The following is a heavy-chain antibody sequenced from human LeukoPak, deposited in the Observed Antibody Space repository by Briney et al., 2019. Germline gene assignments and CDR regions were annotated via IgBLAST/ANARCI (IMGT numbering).Heavy chain of an antibody. CDR1: GDSVSSNSVT. J-gene: IGHJ5*02. Sequence: SQTLSLTCAISGDSVSSNSVTWNWIRQSPSRGLEWLGRTYYRSTWYNDYAVSVRGRITVNPDTSKNQFSLHLNPVTPEDTAVYYCARRLTQYDCFDPWGQGILVTVSS. CDR3: ARRLTQYDCFDP. D-gene: IGHD2-2*01. CDR2: TYYRSTWYN. V-gene: IGHV6-1*01.